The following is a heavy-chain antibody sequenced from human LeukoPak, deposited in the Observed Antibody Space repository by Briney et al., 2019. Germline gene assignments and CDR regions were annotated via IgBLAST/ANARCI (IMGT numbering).Heavy chain of an antibody. J-gene: IGHJ4*02. CDR1: GFTFDDYA. Sequence: PGRSLRLSCAASGFTFDDYAMHWVRQAPGRGLEWVSGISWNSGTIGYADSVKGRFTISRDNAKNSLYLQVNSVKAEDMALYYCAKGGGRSGWYLLDYWGQGTLVTFSS. CDR3: AKGGGRSGWYLLDY. CDR2: ISWNSGTI. V-gene: IGHV3-9*03. D-gene: IGHD6-19*01.